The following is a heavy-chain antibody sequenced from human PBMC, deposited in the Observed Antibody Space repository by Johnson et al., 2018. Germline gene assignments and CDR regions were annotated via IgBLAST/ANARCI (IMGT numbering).Heavy chain of an antibody. CDR2: ISYDGSNK. Sequence: QVQLVQSGGGVVQPGRSLRLSCAASGFTFSSYGMHWVRQAPGKGLEWVAVISYDGSNKYYADSVKGRFTISRDNSKNTLYLQMNSLRAEDTAVYYCASPTTYYGNAFDIWGQGTMVTVSA. V-gene: IGHV3-30*03. CDR3: ASPTTYYGNAFDI. CDR1: GFTFSSYG. J-gene: IGHJ3*02. D-gene: IGHD3-10*01.